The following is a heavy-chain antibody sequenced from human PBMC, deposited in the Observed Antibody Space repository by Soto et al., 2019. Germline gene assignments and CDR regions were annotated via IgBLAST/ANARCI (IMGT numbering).Heavy chain of an antibody. Sequence: SETLSLTCTVSGYSISSGSYWAWLRPPAVKGPEWSASIYHGGTTFYNPSLKSRITISVDTSNNQFSLKLTSVTAADTAVYYCARGRGYSSDPGGYYDDYGMYVWGQGTTVTV. CDR3: ARGRGYSSDPGGYYDDYGMYV. CDR1: GYSISSGSY. J-gene: IGHJ6*02. D-gene: IGHD4-4*01. V-gene: IGHV4-38-2*02. CDR2: IYHGGTT.